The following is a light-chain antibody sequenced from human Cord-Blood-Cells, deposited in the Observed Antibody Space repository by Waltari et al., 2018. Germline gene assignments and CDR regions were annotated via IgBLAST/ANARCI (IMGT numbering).Light chain of an antibody. J-gene: IGKJ1*01. CDR1: QSVSSN. CDR3: QQYNNWPPWT. V-gene: IGKV3-15*01. Sequence: IVMTQSPATLSVSPGERATLSCRASQSVSSNLAWYQHKPGQAPRLLIYGASTRGTGIPARFSGSGAGTEFTLTISSLQSEDCAVYYCQQYNNWPPWTFCQGTKVEIK. CDR2: GAS.